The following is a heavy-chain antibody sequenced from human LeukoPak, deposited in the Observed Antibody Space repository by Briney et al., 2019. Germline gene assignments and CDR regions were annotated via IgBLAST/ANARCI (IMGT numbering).Heavy chain of an antibody. J-gene: IGHJ4*02. CDR2: INSDGSST. CDR1: GFTFSIYW. D-gene: IGHD6-19*01. Sequence: PGGSLRLSCAACGFTFSIYWMHWVRQAPGKGMVWVSRINSDGSSTSYADSVKGRFTISRDNAKNTLYLQMNSLRAEDTAVYYCARESSEAVVFDYWGQGTLVTVSS. CDR3: ARESSEAVVFDY. V-gene: IGHV3-74*01.